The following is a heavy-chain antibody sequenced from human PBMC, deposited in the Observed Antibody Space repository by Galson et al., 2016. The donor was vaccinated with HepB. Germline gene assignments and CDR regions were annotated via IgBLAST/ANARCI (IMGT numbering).Heavy chain of an antibody. CDR1: GDSISSSNYY. V-gene: IGHV4-39*01. CDR2: IYHSGNT. D-gene: IGHD3-9*01. J-gene: IGHJ4*02. Sequence: ETLSFTCTVSGDSISSSNYYWGWIRQPPGKGLEWIGNIYHSGNTHYNPSLKSRVTISVDTSKTQFSLRLSAVTAADTAVYYCARGVRTDWLLSRGHFDSWGQGTLVTVSS. CDR3: ARGVRTDWLLSRGHFDS.